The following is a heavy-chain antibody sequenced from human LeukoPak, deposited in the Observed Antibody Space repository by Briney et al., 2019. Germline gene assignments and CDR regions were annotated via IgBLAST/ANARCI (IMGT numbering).Heavy chain of an antibody. CDR3: AKDGSVVVAARYNWFDP. CDR2: ISGSGGST. D-gene: IGHD2-15*01. J-gene: IGHJ5*02. CDR1: GFTSSSYA. V-gene: IGHV3-23*01. Sequence: GGSLRLSCAASGFTSSSYAMSWVRQAPGKGLEWVSAISGSGGSTYYADSVKGRFTISRDNSKNTLYLQMNSLRAEDTAVYYCAKDGSVVVAARYNWFDPWGQGTLVTVSS.